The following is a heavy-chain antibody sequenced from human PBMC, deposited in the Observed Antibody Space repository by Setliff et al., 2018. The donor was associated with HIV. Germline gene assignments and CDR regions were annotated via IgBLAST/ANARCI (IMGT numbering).Heavy chain of an antibody. V-gene: IGHV3-30*03. Sequence: RLSCSASGFTFSIYWMHWVRQAPGKGLGWVAGISYDGSNKYYTDSVKGRFTISRDNSKNTLYLQMNSLRSEDSAVYYCAREVAADGTYFDYWGQGALVTVSS. CDR2: ISYDGSNK. CDR1: GFTFSIYW. J-gene: IGHJ4*01. CDR3: AREVAADGTYFDY. D-gene: IGHD6-13*01.